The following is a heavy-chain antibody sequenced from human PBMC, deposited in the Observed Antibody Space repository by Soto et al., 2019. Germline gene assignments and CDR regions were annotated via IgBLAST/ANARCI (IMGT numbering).Heavy chain of an antibody. CDR1: GFTCGSYS. CDR2: ISSSSSTI. J-gene: IGHJ6*02. D-gene: IGHD3-10*01. V-gene: IGHV3-48*02. Sequence: WGSMLLSCAASGFTCGSYSMNWVRQAPGKGPEWVSYISSSSSTIYYADSVKGRFTISRDNAKNSLYLQMNSLRDEDTAVYYCARDQATITMVRGVISYGMDVWGQGTTVTVSS. CDR3: ARDQATITMVRGVISYGMDV.